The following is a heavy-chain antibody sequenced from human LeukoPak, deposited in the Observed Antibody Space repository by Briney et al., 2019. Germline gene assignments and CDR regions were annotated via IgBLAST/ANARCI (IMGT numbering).Heavy chain of an antibody. J-gene: IGHJ5*02. V-gene: IGHV5-51*04. CDR1: GFTFTSDW. CDR2: TYLRDSQT. Sequence: GESLKISLKVSGFTFTSDWIAWVRQMPGKGLEWMGITYLRDSQTRYSPSFQGQVTISVDKPTTTAYLQWRSLEASDTAIYYCASRFGTGNLNWFDPCGQGTLVTVSS. CDR3: ASRFGTGNLNWFDP. D-gene: IGHD6-13*01.